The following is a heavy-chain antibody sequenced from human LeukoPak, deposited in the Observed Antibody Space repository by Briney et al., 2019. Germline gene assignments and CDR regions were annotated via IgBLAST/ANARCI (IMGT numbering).Heavy chain of an antibody. D-gene: IGHD6-13*01. J-gene: IGHJ5*02. CDR3: AREELIAAAGRDWFDP. CDR2: VSSSGRT. Sequence: SQTLSLTCTVSGDSISSGSFYWSWIRQAAGKGLEWIGRVSSSGRTTYNPSLKSRLTISITTSKNQFSLKLSSVTAADTAVYYSAREELIAAAGRDWFDPWGQGTLVTVSS. V-gene: IGHV4-61*02. CDR1: GDSISSGSFY.